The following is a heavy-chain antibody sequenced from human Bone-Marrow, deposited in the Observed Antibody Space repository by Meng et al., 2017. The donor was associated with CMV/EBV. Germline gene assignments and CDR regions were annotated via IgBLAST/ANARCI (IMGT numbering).Heavy chain of an antibody. CDR1: GFTFSSYA. CDR3: ARQYTSGYWAFDY. J-gene: IGHJ4*02. V-gene: IGHV3-30-3*01. Sequence: GESLKISCAASGFTFSSYAMSWVRQAPGKGLEWVTFISYDGSNEYYAASVKGRFTISRDNPKNTLYVEMNSLRAEDTAVYYCARQYTSGYWAFDYWGQGALVTVSS. CDR2: ISYDGSNE. D-gene: IGHD3-22*01.